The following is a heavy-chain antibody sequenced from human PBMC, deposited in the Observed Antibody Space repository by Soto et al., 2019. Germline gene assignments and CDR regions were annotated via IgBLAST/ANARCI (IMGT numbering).Heavy chain of an antibody. Sequence: ASVKVSCKASGYSFTSYGLYWVRQAPGQGLEWLGWISGFNGNTNYAQRVQDRITMTIDTPTTTAYMELRSLRSDDTAVYYCARVAVANSFDFWGQGTLVTVSS. V-gene: IGHV1-18*01. J-gene: IGHJ4*02. CDR3: ARVAVANSFDF. CDR2: ISGFNGNT. D-gene: IGHD6-19*01. CDR1: GYSFTSYG.